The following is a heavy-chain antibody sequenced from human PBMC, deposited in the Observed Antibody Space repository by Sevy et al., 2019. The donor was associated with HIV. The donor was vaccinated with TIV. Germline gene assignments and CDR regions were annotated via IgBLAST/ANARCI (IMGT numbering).Heavy chain of an antibody. CDR3: AKDFHDYGDFYFDY. D-gene: IGHD4-17*01. J-gene: IGHJ4*02. Sequence: GESLKISCTASGFSFSSYAMSWVRQAPGKGLEWVSTIIGSGVRTYSADSVKGRFTISRDNSKNTLYLQMTSLRAEDTAVYYCAKDFHDYGDFYFDYWGRGTLVTVSS. CDR1: GFSFSSYA. V-gene: IGHV3-23*01. CDR2: IIGSGVRT.